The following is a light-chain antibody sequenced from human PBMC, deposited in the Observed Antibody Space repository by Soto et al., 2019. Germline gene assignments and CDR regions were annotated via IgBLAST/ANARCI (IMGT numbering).Light chain of an antibody. CDR1: SSDVGYYIF. CDR2: DVN. Sequence: QSALTQPASVSGSPGQSITISCTGSSSDVGYYIFVSWYQQHPGKAPKLMIYDVNNRPSGVSNRFSGSKSGNTASLTISGLQAEDEADYYCCSYTTSSSYVFATGTKLTVL. CDR3: CSYTTSSSYV. J-gene: IGLJ1*01. V-gene: IGLV2-14*01.